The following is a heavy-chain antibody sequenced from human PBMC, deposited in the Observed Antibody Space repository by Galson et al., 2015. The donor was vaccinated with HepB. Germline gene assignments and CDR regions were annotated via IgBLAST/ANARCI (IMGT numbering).Heavy chain of an antibody. V-gene: IGHV3-7*01. CDR3: ARVPGHSLDPYYYYGMDV. J-gene: IGHJ6*02. CDR1: GFTFSSYW. CDR2: IKQDGSEK. Sequence: SLRLSCAASGFTFSSYWMSWVRQAPGKGLEWVANIKQDGSEKYYVDSVKGRFTISRDNAKNSLYLQMNSLRAEDTAVYYCARVPGHSLDPYYYYGMDVWGQGTTVTVSS. D-gene: IGHD6-13*01.